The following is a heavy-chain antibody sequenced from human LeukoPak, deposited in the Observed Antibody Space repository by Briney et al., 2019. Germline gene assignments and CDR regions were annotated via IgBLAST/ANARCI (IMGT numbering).Heavy chain of an antibody. CDR3: AKDVYGDYEGWFDP. CDR1: GFTFSTYA. D-gene: IGHD4-17*01. Sequence: GGSLRLSCVASGFTFSTYAMNWVRQAPGKGLEWVSTISGSGDRTYYAGFVKGRFTISRDNSKNSLYLQMNSLRAEDTALYYCAKDVYGDYEGWFDPWGQGTLVTVSS. CDR2: ISGSGDRT. J-gene: IGHJ5*02. V-gene: IGHV3-23*01.